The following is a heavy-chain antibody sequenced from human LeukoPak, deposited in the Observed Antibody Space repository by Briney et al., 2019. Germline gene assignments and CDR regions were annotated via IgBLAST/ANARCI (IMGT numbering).Heavy chain of an antibody. Sequence: ASVKVSRKASGYTFTDHGISWVRQAPGQGLEWMGWISTFNGDTNYAQKFQGRVTITSETSTNTAHMELRSLRSDDTAIYYCARDLAFLPVPAANGWLDPWVQGTLVTVSS. V-gene: IGHV1-18*01. CDR1: GYTFTDHG. CDR3: ARDLAFLPVPAANGWLDP. J-gene: IGHJ5*02. CDR2: ISTFNGDT. D-gene: IGHD3-16*01.